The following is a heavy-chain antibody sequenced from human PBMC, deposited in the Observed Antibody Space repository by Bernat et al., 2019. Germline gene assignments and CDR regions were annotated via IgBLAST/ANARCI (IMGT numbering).Heavy chain of an antibody. CDR1: GFTFSNAW. V-gene: IGHV3-15*01. CDR2: IKSKTDGGTT. CDR3: ATAYGFYEAYYYYGMDV. Sequence: EVQLVESGGGLVKPGGSLRLSCAASGFTFSNAWMSWVRQAPGKGLEWVGRIKSKTDGGTTDYAAPVKCSFTISRDDSKNTLYLQMNSLQTEDTAVFYCATAYGFYEAYYYYGMDVWGQGTTVTVSS. J-gene: IGHJ6*02. D-gene: IGHD5-12*01.